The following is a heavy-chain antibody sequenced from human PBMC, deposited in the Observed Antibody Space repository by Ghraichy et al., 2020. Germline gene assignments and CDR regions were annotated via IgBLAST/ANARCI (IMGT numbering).Heavy chain of an antibody. D-gene: IGHD3-3*01. CDR1: GFTFSTYS. J-gene: IGHJ5*02. Sequence: GGSLRLSCAASGFTFSTYSMNWVRQAPGKGLEWVSYISSSSNGIYYADSVKGRFTTSRDNAKNSLYLQMNSLRDEDTGVYYCARENFWSGFWWFDPWGQGTLVTVSS. V-gene: IGHV3-48*02. CDR3: ARENFWSGFWWFDP. CDR2: ISSSSNGI.